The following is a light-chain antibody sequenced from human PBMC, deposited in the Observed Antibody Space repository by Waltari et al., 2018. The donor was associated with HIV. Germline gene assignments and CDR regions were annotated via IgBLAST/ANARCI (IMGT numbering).Light chain of an antibody. CDR3: QQRSNWPWT. CDR1: QSVSTY. CDR2: NAS. V-gene: IGKV3-11*01. J-gene: IGKJ1*01. Sequence: ETVLTQSPGILSLSPGERATLSCRASQSVSTYLAWYQQKPGQAPRLLIYNASNRATGIPDRFSDSGSGTDFTLTISSLEPEDFAVYYCQQRSNWPWTFGQGAKVEIK.